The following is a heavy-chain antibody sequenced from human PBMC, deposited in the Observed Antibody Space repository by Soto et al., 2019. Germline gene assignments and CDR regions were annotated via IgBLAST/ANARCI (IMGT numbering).Heavy chain of an antibody. Sequence: QVTLKESGPELVKPTETLTLTSTVSGFSLSNARMGVSWIRQPPGKALEWLAHIFSNDEKSYSTSLKSRLTISKDTSKSQVVLTMTNMDPLDTATYYCARMRGGAMVRDAFDIWGQGTMVTVSS. CDR1: GFSLSNARMG. D-gene: IGHD3-10*01. CDR2: IFSNDEK. CDR3: ARMRGGAMVRDAFDI. J-gene: IGHJ3*02. V-gene: IGHV2-26*01.